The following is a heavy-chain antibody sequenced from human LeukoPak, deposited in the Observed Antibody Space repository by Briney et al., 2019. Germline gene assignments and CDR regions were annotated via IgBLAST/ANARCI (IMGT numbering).Heavy chain of an antibody. V-gene: IGHV3-23*01. Sequence: PGGSLRISCAASGFTFSSYAMSWVRQAPGKGLEPVSAISGSGGSTYYADSVKGRFTISRDNSKNTLYLQMNSLRAEDTAVYYCAKDQYYDFWSGPEWFDPWGQGTLVTVSS. CDR2: ISGSGGST. D-gene: IGHD3-3*01. CDR3: AKDQYYDFWSGPEWFDP. CDR1: GFTFSSYA. J-gene: IGHJ5*02.